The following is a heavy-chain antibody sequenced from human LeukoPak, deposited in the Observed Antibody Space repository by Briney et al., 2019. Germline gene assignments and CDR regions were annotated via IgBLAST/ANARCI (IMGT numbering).Heavy chain of an antibody. CDR1: GGSISSGGYY. V-gene: IGHV4-31*03. Sequence: SQTLSLTCTVSGGSISSGGYYWSWIRQHPGKGLEWIGYIYYSGSTNYNPSLKSRVTISVDTSKNQFSLKLSSVTAADTAVYYCARWDVRVITPYYYYYGMDVWGQGTTVTVSS. D-gene: IGHD3-22*01. CDR3: ARWDVRVITPYYYYYGMDV. CDR2: IYYSGST. J-gene: IGHJ6*02.